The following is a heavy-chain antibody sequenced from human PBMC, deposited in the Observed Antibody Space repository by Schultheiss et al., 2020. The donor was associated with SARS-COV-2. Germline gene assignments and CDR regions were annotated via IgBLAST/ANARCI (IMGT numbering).Heavy chain of an antibody. CDR3: ARKLYGDYTPGAFDI. J-gene: IGHJ3*02. CDR1: GFTFSSND. V-gene: IGHV3-23*01. D-gene: IGHD4-17*01. Sequence: GGSLRLSCAASGFTFSSNDMSWVRQAPGKGLEWVSGISGSGGSTDYADSVKGRFTISRDNSKNTLYLQMDSLRAEDTAVYYCARKLYGDYTPGAFDIWGQGTMVTVSS. CDR2: ISGSGGST.